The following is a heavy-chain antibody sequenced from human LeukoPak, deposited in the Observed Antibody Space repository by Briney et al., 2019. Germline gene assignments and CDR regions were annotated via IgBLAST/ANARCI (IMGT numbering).Heavy chain of an antibody. CDR3: ARGRLVATITGYYYYYMDV. Sequence: ASVKVSCKASGGTFSSYAISWVRQAPGQGLEWMGGIIPIFGTANYAQEFQGRVTITRDTSASTAYMELSSLRSEDMAVYYCARGRLVATITGYYYYYMDVWGKGTTVTVSS. V-gene: IGHV1-69*05. CDR1: GGTFSSYA. CDR2: IIPIFGTA. D-gene: IGHD5-12*01. J-gene: IGHJ6*03.